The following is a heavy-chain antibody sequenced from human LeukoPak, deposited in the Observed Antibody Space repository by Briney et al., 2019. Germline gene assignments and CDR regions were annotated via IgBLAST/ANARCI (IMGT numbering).Heavy chain of an antibody. Sequence: SVKVSCTASGGTFSSYAISWVRQAPGQGLEWMGGIIPIFGTANYAQKFQGRVTITADESTSTAYMELSSLKSDDTAVYYCARDSGATVTYFDFWGQGTLVTVSS. J-gene: IGHJ4*02. V-gene: IGHV1-69*01. CDR1: GGTFSSYA. CDR2: IIPIFGTA. CDR3: ARDSGATVTYFDF. D-gene: IGHD4-17*01.